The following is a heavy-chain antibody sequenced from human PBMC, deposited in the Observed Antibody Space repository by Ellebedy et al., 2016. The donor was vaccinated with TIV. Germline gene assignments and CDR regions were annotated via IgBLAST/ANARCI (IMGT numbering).Heavy chain of an antibody. V-gene: IGHV3-53*03. D-gene: IGHD2-8*01. Sequence: GGSLRLSCAASGFTVSSNYMSWVRQAPGKGLEWVSVIYSGGSTYYADSVKGRFTISRDNSKNTLYLQMNSLRAEDTAVYYCARGSTYGNIYGMDVWGQGTTVTVSS. J-gene: IGHJ6*02. CDR3: ARGSTYGNIYGMDV. CDR1: GFTVSSNY. CDR2: IYSGGST.